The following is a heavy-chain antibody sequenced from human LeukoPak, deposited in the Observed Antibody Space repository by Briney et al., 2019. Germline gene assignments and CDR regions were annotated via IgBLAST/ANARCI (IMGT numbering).Heavy chain of an antibody. CDR3: ARDSGGATGYFDY. D-gene: IGHD1-26*01. J-gene: IGHJ4*02. V-gene: IGHV1-2*02. CDR1: GYTFTGYY. Sequence: ASAKVSCKTSGYTFTGYYMHWVRQAPGQGLEWMGWINPNSGGTNYAQKFQGRVTMTRDTSISTAYMELSRLRSDDTAVYYCARDSGGATGYFDYWGQGTLVTVSS. CDR2: INPNSGGT.